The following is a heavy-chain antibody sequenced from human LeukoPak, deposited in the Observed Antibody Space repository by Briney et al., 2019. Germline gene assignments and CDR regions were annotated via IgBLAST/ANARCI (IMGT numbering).Heavy chain of an antibody. J-gene: IGHJ6*03. CDR3: AKQPYNYYYLDV. CDR2: IVGDSSKT. Sequence: GGSLRLSCAISSLTFHDYAMTWVRQAPGKGLEWVSTIVGDSSKTYYADSVKGRFTISRDNSNYMLFLHMNNLRAEDTAIYYCAKQPYNYYYLDVWGKGTTVTVSS. V-gene: IGHV3-23*01. CDR1: SLTFHDYA. D-gene: IGHD2-21*01.